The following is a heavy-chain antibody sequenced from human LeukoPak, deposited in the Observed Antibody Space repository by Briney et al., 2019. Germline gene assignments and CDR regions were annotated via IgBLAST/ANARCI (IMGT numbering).Heavy chain of an antibody. V-gene: IGHV4-31*03. D-gene: IGHD3-3*01. CDR2: IYYSGGT. Sequence: SQTLSLTCTVSGGSISSGGYYWSWIRQHPGKGLEWIGYIYYSGGTYYNPSLKSRVTISVDTSKNQFSLKLSSVTAADTAVYYCARQGVVTQFDYWGQGTLVTVSS. CDR1: GGSISSGGYY. CDR3: ARQGVVTQFDY. J-gene: IGHJ4*02.